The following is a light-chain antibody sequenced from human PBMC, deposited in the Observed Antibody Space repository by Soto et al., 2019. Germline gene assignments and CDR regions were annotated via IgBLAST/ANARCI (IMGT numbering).Light chain of an antibody. J-gene: IGKJ1*01. CDR3: QLYYTASRA. CDR1: QSVLYSSNNKNY. CDR2: WAS. V-gene: IGKV4-1*01. Sequence: DIVMTQSPDSLAVSLGERATINCKSSQSVLYSSNNKNYLAWYQQKPGQPPTLLISWASTRESGVPDRFSGSGSETDFTLSISSLQSEDVAVYYCQLYYTASRAFGQGTKVEVK.